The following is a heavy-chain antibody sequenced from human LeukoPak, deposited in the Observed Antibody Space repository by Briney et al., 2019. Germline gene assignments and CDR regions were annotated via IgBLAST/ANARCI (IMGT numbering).Heavy chain of an antibody. CDR1: GGSFSGYY. D-gene: IGHD6-19*01. V-gene: IGHV4-34*01. CDR3: ARGIAVAGLGRYYYGMDV. Sequence: RSSETLSLTCAVYGGSFSGYYWSWIRQPPGKGLEWIGEINHSGSTNYNPSLKSRVTISVDTSKNQFSLKLSSVTAADTAVYYCARGIAVAGLGRYYYGMDVWGQGTTVTVSS. CDR2: INHSGST. J-gene: IGHJ6*02.